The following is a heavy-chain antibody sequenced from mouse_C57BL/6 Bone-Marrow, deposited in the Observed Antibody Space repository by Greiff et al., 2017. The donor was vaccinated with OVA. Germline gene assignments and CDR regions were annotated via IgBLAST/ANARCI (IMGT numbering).Heavy chain of an antibody. CDR3: ARSPIEGDYAWFAY. CDR2: IYPGSGST. J-gene: IGHJ3*01. D-gene: IGHD2-4*01. CDR1: GYTFTSYW. V-gene: IGHV1-55*01. Sequence: QVQLQQPGAELVKPGASVKMSCKASGYTFTSYWITWVKQRPGQGLEWIGDIYPGSGSTNYNEKFKSKATLTVNTSSSTAYMQLSSLTSEDSAVYYCARSPIEGDYAWFAYWGQGTLVTVSA.